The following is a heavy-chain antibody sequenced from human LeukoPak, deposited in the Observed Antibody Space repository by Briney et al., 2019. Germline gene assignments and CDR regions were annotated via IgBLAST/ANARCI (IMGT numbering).Heavy chain of an antibody. Sequence: ASVKVSCKASGYTFTSYGISWVRQAPGQGLEWMGWISAYNGNTNYAQKLQGRVTMTTDTSTSTAYMELRSLRSDDTAVYYCARXPRWDXGYDYAPRFDYWGQGTLVTVSS. CDR2: ISAYNGNT. V-gene: IGHV1-18*01. D-gene: IGHD5-12*01. CDR3: ARXPRWDXGYDYAPRFDY. CDR1: GYTFTSYG. J-gene: IGHJ4*02.